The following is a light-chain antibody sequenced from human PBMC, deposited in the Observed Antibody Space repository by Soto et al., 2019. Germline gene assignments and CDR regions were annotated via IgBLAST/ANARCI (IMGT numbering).Light chain of an antibody. Sequence: EIVMTQSPATLSVSPGERATLSCRASQSVSSNLAWFQQRPGQAPRLLIYGASTRDTGVPARFSGSGSGTEFTLTISSLLSEDFTIYYCQHYTNWPLTFGGGTKVEIK. CDR2: GAS. J-gene: IGKJ4*02. V-gene: IGKV3-15*01. CDR1: QSVSSN. CDR3: QHYTNWPLT.